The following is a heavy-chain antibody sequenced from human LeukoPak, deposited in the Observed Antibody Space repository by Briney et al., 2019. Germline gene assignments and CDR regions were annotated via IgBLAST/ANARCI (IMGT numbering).Heavy chain of an antibody. D-gene: IGHD3-10*01. V-gene: IGHV3-9*01. CDR1: GFTFDDYA. CDR3: AKDMSGSGSYSPPTTIYYGMDV. J-gene: IGHJ6*02. CDR2: ISWNSGSI. Sequence: GGSLRLSCAASGFTFDDYAMHWVRQAPGKGLEWVSGISWNSGSIGYADSVKGRFTISRDNAKNSLYLQMNSLRAEDTASYYCAKDMSGSGSYSPPTTIYYGMDVWGQGTTVTVSS.